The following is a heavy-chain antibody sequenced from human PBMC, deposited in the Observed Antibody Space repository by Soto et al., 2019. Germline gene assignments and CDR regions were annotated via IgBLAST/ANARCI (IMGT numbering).Heavy chain of an antibody. Sequence: PGGSLRLSCAASGFTFSGHGLHWVRQAPGKGLEWVAVISSDGTEKHYAESVKGRFSISRDNSKNTVHLQLDSLRAEDTAVYFCAKLGFALMELYYFHQWGHGTLVTVSS. V-gene: IGHV3-30*18. CDR2: ISSDGTEK. CDR1: GFTFSGHG. D-gene: IGHD1-7*01. CDR3: AKLGFALMELYYFHQ. J-gene: IGHJ4*01.